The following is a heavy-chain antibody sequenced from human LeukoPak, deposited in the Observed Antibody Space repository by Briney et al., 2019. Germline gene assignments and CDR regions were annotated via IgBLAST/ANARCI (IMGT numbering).Heavy chain of an antibody. D-gene: IGHD6-13*01. CDR3: ARSRIAAAGTGYYYYYMDV. V-gene: IGHV4-39*07. Sequence: SETLSLTCTVSGGSISSSGSYWGWIRQPPGKGLEWIGSIYYSGNTYNPSLKSRVTISVDTSKNQFSLKLSSVTAADTAVYYCARSRIAAAGTGYYYYYMDVWGKGTTVTVSS. CDR1: GGSISSSGSY. CDR2: IYYSGNT. J-gene: IGHJ6*03.